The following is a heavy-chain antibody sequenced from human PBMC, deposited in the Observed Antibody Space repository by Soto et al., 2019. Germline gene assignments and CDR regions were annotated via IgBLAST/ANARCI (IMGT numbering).Heavy chain of an antibody. D-gene: IGHD7-27*01. V-gene: IGHV1-8*01. Sequence: QVQLVQSGAEVKKPGASVKISCKASGYTFTSDDFNWVRQATGQGREWMGWMNPNNGNTDYAQKFQGRVTMTRDTCKIKAYMEHGSLTSEDTAVYYCVKGPRSWGFDYWGQGTLVNVSP. J-gene: IGHJ4*02. CDR2: MNPNNGNT. CDR3: VKGPRSWGFDY. CDR1: GYTFTSDD.